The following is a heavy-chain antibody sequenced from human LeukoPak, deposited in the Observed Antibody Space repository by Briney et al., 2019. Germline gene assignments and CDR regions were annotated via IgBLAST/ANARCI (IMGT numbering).Heavy chain of an antibody. V-gene: IGHV4-34*01. J-gene: IGHJ4*02. CDR3: ARSSYFPPRTPNY. D-gene: IGHD2-21*01. CDR1: GGPFSGYY. Sequence: PSETLSLTCAVYGGPFSGYYWSWIRQPPGKGLEWIGEINHSGSTNYNPSLKSRVTISVDTSKNQFSLKLSSVTAADTAVYYCARSSYFPPRTPNYWGQGTLVTVSS. CDR2: INHSGST.